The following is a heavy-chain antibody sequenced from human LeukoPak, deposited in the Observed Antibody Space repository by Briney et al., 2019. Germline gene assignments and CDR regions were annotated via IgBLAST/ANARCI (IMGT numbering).Heavy chain of an antibody. CDR3: AREDGYSSSWYGDY. J-gene: IGHJ4*02. Sequence: ASVKVCCKASGYTFTSYGISWVRQAPGQGLEWMGWISAYNGNTNYAQKLQGRVTMTTDTSTSTAYMELRSLRSDDTAVYYCAREDGYSSSWYGDYWGQGTLVTVSS. CDR1: GYTFTSYG. D-gene: IGHD6-13*01. CDR2: ISAYNGNT. V-gene: IGHV1-18*01.